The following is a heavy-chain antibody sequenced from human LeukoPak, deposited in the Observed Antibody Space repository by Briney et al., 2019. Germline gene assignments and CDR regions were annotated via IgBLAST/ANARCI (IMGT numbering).Heavy chain of an antibody. J-gene: IGHJ6*03. CDR1: GGSISSSSYY. CDR2: IYYSGST. CDR3: ARHAVPYMDV. Sequence: SETLSLTCTVSGGSISSSSYYWGWIRQPPGKGLEWIGSIYYSGSTYYNPSLKSRVTISVDTSKNQFSLKLSSVTAADTAVYYCARHAVPYMDVWGKGTTVTVSS. V-gene: IGHV4-39*01.